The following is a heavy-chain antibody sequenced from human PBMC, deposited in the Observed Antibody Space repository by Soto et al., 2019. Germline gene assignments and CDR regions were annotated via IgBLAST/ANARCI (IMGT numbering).Heavy chain of an antibody. CDR3: AKDRPLYDYIWGSYLFDY. D-gene: IGHD3-16*02. J-gene: IGHJ4*02. CDR2: ISGSGGST. V-gene: IGHV3-23*01. Sequence: GGSLRLSCAASGFTFSSYAMSWVRQAPGKGLEWVSAISGSGGSTYYADSVKGRFTISRDNSKNTLYLQMNSLRAEDTAVYYCAKDRPLYDYIWGSYLFDYWGQGTLVTVSS. CDR1: GFTFSSYA.